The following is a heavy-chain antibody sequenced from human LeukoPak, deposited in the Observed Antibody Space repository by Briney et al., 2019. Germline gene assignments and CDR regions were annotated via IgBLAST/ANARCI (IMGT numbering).Heavy chain of an antibody. J-gene: IGHJ6*03. V-gene: IGHV1-69*05. Sequence: ASVKVSYKASGGTFSSYAISWVRQAPGLGLEWMGGIIPIFGTANYAQKFQGRVTITTDESTSTAYMELSSLRSEDTAVYYCARVRPYYYYMDVWGKGTTVTVSS. CDR2: IIPIFGTA. CDR1: GGTFSSYA. CDR3: ARVRPYYYYMDV.